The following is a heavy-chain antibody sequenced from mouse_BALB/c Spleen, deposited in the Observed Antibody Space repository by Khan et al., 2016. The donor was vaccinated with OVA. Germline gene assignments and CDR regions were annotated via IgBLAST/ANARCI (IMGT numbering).Heavy chain of an antibody. CDR1: GFSLTNYG. J-gene: IGHJ3*01. CDR2: IWAGGST. CDR3: ARPYYGSAWFAY. D-gene: IGHD1-1*01. Sequence: QVQLKQSGPGLVAPSQSLSITCTVSGFSLTNYGVHWVRQPPREGLEWLGVIWAGGSTNYNSALMSRLSISKDKSKSQVFLKMNSLQTNDTAMYYCARPYYGSAWFAYWGQGTLVTVSA. V-gene: IGHV2-9*02.